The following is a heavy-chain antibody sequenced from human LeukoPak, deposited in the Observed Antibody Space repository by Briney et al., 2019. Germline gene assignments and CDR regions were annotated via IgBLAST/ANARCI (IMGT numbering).Heavy chain of an antibody. CDR1: RFIFSSYG. CDR2: ISYDGSNK. D-gene: IGHD4/OR15-4a*01. Sequence: GGSLRLSCAASRFIFSSYGMHWVRQAPGKGLEWVAVISYDGSNKYYADSVKGRFTISRDNSKNTLYLQMNSLRAEDTAVYYCAKDLGYAATAFDYWGQGTLVTVSS. CDR3: AKDLGYAATAFDY. V-gene: IGHV3-30*18. J-gene: IGHJ4*02.